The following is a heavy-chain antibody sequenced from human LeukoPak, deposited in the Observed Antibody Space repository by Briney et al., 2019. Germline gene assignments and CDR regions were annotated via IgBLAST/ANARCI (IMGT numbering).Heavy chain of an antibody. J-gene: IGHJ6*03. Sequence: SETLSLTCTVSGGSISSRPYYWGWVRQPPGKGLEWIGAISYSGTTYYSPSLKSRVTISLDTSKNQFSLKLSSVTAADTAIYYCARDFSSSSTVYYYYYMDVWGKGTTVTVSS. CDR2: ISYSGTT. V-gene: IGHV4-39*07. CDR1: GGSISSRPYY. CDR3: ARDFSSSSTVYYYYYMDV. D-gene: IGHD6-6*01.